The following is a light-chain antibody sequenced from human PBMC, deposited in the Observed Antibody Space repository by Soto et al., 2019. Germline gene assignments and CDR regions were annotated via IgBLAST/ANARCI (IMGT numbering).Light chain of an antibody. CDR1: SSNIGAGYD. V-gene: IGLV1-40*01. Sequence: QSVLTQPPSVSGAPGQRVTISCTGSSSNIGAGYDVHWYQQLPGTAPKLLIYGNSNRPSGVPDRISGSKSGTSASLAITGLQAEDEAEYYCQSYDSRLRVSVFGGGTKLTVL. CDR2: GNS. CDR3: QSYDSRLRVSV. J-gene: IGLJ2*01.